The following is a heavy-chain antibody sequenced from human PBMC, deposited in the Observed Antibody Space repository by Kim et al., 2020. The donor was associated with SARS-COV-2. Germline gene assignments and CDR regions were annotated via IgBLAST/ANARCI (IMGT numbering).Heavy chain of an antibody. CDR1: GGPISSSGYY. CDR3: ATGGGHTAIDRDFEH. V-gene: IGHV4-39*01. Sequence: SETLSLTCTVSGGPISSSGYYWGWIRQSPGKGLEWIGSIYNSGDTNYNPSLKSRITISLDTSKNQFSLNLRSATAADTAVYYCATGGGHTAIDRDFEHWGLGTLVTVSS. D-gene: IGHD5-18*01. CDR2: IYNSGDT. J-gene: IGHJ4*02.